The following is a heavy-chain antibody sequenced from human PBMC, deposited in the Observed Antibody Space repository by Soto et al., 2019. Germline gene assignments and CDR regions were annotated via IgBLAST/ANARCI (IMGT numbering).Heavy chain of an antibody. D-gene: IGHD3-16*01. J-gene: IGHJ6*03. V-gene: IGHV4-59*01. CDR3: ARLQPRGREVYYYYMDV. CDR1: GGSISSYY. Sequence: QVQLQESGPGLVKPSETLSLTCTVSGGSISSYYWSWIRQPPGKGLEWIGYIYYSGSTNYNPSLKSPVTISVDTSKTQFSLKLSPVTAADTAVYYCARLQPRGREVYYYYMDVWGKGTTVTVSS. CDR2: IYYSGST.